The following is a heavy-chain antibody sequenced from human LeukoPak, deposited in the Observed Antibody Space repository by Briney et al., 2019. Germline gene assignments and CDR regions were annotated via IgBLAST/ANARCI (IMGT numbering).Heavy chain of an antibody. J-gene: IGHJ4*02. Sequence: PSQTLSLTCTVSGGSISSGSYYWSWIRQPAGKGLEWIGRIYTSGSTNYNPSLKSRVTISVDTSKSQFSLKLSSVTAADTAVYYCARLNYGSYLDYWGQGTLVTVSS. D-gene: IGHD3-10*01. CDR2: IYTSGST. CDR3: ARLNYGSYLDY. V-gene: IGHV4-61*02. CDR1: GGSISSGSYY.